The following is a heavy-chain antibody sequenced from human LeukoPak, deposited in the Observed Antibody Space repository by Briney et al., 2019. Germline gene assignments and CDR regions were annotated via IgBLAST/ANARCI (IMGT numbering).Heavy chain of an antibody. CDR3: ARGYYSGGSCYWFFDL. CDR1: GFILSNYA. J-gene: IGHJ2*01. V-gene: IGHV3-23*01. Sequence: GGSLRLSCAASGFILSNYAMNWVRQAPGKGLEWASALSYSGGTTYYADSVKGHFTISRDNSKNTVFLQMNSLRADDTAVYYCARGYYSGGSCYWFFDLWGRGTLVTVSS. D-gene: IGHD2-15*01. CDR2: LSYSGGTT.